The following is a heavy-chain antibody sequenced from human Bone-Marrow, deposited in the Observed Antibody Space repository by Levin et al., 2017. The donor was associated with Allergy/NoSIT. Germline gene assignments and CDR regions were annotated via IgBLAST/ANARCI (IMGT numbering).Heavy chain of an antibody. D-gene: IGHD3-22*01. Sequence: QSGGSLRLSCAASGFTFSSYVMSWVRQAPGKGLEWVSDVSTSGADTYYADSVRGRFTISRDNSKNTLYLHLNSLRVEDTAVYYCAKFFPHYDRSGKVDNWGQGTLVTVSS. CDR3: AKFFPHYDRSGKVDN. CDR2: VSTSGADT. V-gene: IGHV3-23*01. CDR1: GFTFSSYV. J-gene: IGHJ4*02.